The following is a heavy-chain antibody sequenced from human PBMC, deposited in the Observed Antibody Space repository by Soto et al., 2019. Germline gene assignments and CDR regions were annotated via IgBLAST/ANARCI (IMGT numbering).Heavy chain of an antibody. CDR1: GYTFTGYY. D-gene: IGHD2-2*01. CDR2: INPNSGGT. J-gene: IGHJ5*02. CDR3: ARGYCRSTSCPIPYNWFDP. V-gene: IGHV1-2*02. Sequence: QVQLVQSGAEVKKPGASVKVSCKASGYTFTGYYMHWVRQAPGQGLEWMGWINPNSGGTNYAQKFQGRVPMTRDTSISTAYMELSRLRADDTAVYYCARGYCRSTSCPIPYNWFDPWGQGTLVTVSS.